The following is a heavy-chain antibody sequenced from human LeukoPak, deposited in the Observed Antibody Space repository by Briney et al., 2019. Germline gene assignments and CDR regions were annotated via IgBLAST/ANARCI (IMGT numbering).Heavy chain of an antibody. J-gene: IGHJ4*02. Sequence: GGSLRLSCAASGFTFSSYAMHWVRQAPGKGLEWVAVISYDGSNKYYADSVKGRFTISRDNSKNTLYLQMNSLRAEDTAVYYCARGRVFLDYWGQGTLVTVSS. CDR1: GFTFSSYA. CDR2: ISYDGSNK. V-gene: IGHV3-30*04. CDR3: ARGRVFLDY.